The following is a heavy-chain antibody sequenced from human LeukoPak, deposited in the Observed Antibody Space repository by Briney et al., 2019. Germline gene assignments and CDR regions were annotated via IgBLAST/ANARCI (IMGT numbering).Heavy chain of an antibody. CDR1: GVSISRYF. CDR3: ARGATDGFDY. V-gene: IGHV4-59*01. Sequence: SETLSLTCSVSGVSISRYFWSWLRQPPGKGLEWIGYIYYSGSTNYNPSLKSRVTISVDTSKNHFSLNLNSVTAADTAVYYCARGATDGFDYWGQGTLVTVSS. J-gene: IGHJ4*02. CDR2: IYYSGST.